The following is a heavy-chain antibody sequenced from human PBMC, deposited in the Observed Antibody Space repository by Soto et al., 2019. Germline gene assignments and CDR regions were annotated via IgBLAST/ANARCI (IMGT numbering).Heavy chain of an antibody. Sequence: PGGSLRLSCAASVFTFSSYGMHWVRQAPGKGLEWVAVIWYDGSNKYYADSVKGRFTISRDNSKNTLYLQMNSLRAEDTAVYYCARDRRLLLNDAFDIWGQGTMVTVSS. J-gene: IGHJ3*02. CDR1: VFTFSSYG. D-gene: IGHD2-15*01. CDR3: ARDRRLLLNDAFDI. V-gene: IGHV3-33*01. CDR2: IWYDGSNK.